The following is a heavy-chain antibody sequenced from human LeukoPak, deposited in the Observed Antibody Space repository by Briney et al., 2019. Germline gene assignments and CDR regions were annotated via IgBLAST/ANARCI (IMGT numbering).Heavy chain of an antibody. V-gene: IGHV3-30-3*01. CDR3: ARRYTDESLWSEAFDY. Sequence: GGSLRLSCAASGFTFSSYAMHWVRQAPGKGLEWVAVISYDGSNKYYADSVKGRFTISRDNPKNTLYLQMNSLRAEDTAVYYCARRYTDESLWSEAFDYWGQGTLVTVSS. CDR1: GFTFSSYA. CDR2: ISYDGSNK. J-gene: IGHJ4*02. D-gene: IGHD3-3*01.